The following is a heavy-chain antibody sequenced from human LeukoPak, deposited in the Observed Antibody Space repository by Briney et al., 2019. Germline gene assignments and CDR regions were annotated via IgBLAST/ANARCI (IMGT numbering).Heavy chain of an antibody. D-gene: IGHD1-14*01. V-gene: IGHV3-30*02. CDR1: GFTFSSYG. CDR3: ARDPDGTFDY. J-gene: IGHJ4*02. CDR2: IRYDGSNK. Sequence: PGGSLRLSCAASGFTFSSYGMHWVRQAPGKGLEWVAFIRYDGSNKYYADSVKGRFTISRDNAKNLLYLQMNSLRAEDTAVYYCARDPDGTFDYWGQGTLVTVSS.